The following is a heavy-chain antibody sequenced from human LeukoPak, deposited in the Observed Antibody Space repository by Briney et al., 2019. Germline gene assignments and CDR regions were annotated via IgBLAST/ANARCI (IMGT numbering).Heavy chain of an antibody. D-gene: IGHD6-13*01. V-gene: IGHV4-4*07. J-gene: IGHJ6*03. CDR3: ARGRGAAAGYYYYYYLDA. Sequence: PSETLSLTCTVSGGSISSYYWSWIRQPAGKGLEWIGRIYTSGSTNYNPSLKSRVTMSVDTSKNQFSLKLSSVTAAATAVYYCARGRGAAAGYYYYYYLDAWGKGTTVTISS. CDR2: IYTSGST. CDR1: GGSISSYY.